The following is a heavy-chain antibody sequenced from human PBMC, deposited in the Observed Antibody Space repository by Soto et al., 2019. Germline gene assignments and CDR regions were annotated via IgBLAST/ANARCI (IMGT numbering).Heavy chain of an antibody. D-gene: IGHD4-17*01. Sequence: GESLKISCGASGFTLSNFGMHWVRQAPGKGLEWVAGIWYDGSREHYAESVKGRFTISRDTSKKTVYLQMNSLRADDTAVYYCARDRDPMTTVTEIESWGQGTPVTVSS. CDR2: IWYDGSRE. CDR1: GFTLSNFG. V-gene: IGHV3-33*01. CDR3: ARDRDPMTTVTEIES. J-gene: IGHJ1*01.